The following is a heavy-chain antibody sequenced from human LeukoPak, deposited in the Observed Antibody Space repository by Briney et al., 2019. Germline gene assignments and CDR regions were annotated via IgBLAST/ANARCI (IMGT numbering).Heavy chain of an antibody. D-gene: IGHD6-19*01. CDR2: INHSGST. CDR1: GGSFSGYY. V-gene: IGHV4-34*01. J-gene: IGHJ6*02. CDR3: ARDLAAVAGTLYYGMDV. Sequence: SETLSLTCAVYGGSFSGYYWSWIRQPPGKGLEWIGEINHSGSTNYNPSLKSRVTISVDTSKNQFSLKLSSVTAADTAVYYCARDLAAVAGTLYYGMDVWGQGTTVTVSS.